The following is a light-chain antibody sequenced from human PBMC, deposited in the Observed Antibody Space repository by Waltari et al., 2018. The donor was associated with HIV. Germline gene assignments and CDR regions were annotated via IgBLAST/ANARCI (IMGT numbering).Light chain of an antibody. CDR2: GNS. CDR1: SSNIGAGYD. V-gene: IGLV1-40*01. J-gene: IGLJ2*01. CDR3: QSYDSSLRYVV. Sequence: QSVLTQPPSVSGAPGQRVTISCTGSSSNIGAGYDVHWYQQVPGTAPKLLIYGNSNRPSGVPDRFSGSKSGTSASLAITGLQAEDEADYYCQSYDSSLRYVVFGGGTKLTVL.